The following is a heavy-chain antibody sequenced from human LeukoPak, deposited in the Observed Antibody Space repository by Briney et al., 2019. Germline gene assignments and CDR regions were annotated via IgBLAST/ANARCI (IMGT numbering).Heavy chain of an antibody. J-gene: IGHJ3*02. CDR3: ARAPSPSNHDAFDI. V-gene: IGHV4-34*01. CDR1: GGSFSGYY. CDR2: INHSGST. Sequence: SETLSLTCAVYGGSFSGYYWSWIRQPPGKGLEWIGEINHSGSTNYNPSLKSRVTMSVDTSKNQFSLRLSSVTAADTAVYYCARAPSPSNHDAFDIWGQGTMVTVSS.